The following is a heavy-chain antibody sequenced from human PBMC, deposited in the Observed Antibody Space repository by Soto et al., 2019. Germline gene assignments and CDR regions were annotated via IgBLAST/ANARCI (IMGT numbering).Heavy chain of an antibody. V-gene: IGHV3-23*01. J-gene: IGHJ4*02. Sequence: SGGSLRLSCAASGFTFSSYAMSWVRQAPGKGLEWVSAISGSGVSTYYADSVKGRFTISRDNSKYTLYLQMNSLRAEDTAVYYCAKSPGMYYYDSSGYYHYDYWGQGTLVTVSS. CDR1: GFTFSSYA. CDR2: ISGSGVST. CDR3: AKSPGMYYYDSSGYYHYDY. D-gene: IGHD3-22*01.